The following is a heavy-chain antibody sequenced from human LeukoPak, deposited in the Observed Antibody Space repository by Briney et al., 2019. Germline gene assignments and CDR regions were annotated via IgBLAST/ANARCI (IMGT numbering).Heavy chain of an antibody. V-gene: IGHV3-53*01. CDR2: IYIGGST. J-gene: IGHJ5*02. CDR1: GFTVSSNY. D-gene: IGHD3-10*01. CDR3: AGDSGRHAGVSYGVWFDP. Sequence: GGSLRLSCAASGFTVSSNYMSWVRQAPGEGLGWVSVIYIGGSTYYADSVKGGLTISRDNSQKTRSLHMNSLRAENTAVYNCAGDSGRHAGVSYGVWFDPWGQGTLVTVSS.